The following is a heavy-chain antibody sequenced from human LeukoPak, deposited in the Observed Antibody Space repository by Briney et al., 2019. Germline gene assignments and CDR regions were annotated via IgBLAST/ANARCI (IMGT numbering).Heavy chain of an antibody. J-gene: IGHJ6*03. CDR1: GGSISSYY. CDR3: ARQMDTAMVTGHYYYYMDV. Sequence: SGTLSLTCTVSGGSISSYYWSWIRQPPGKGLEWIGYIYYSGGTNYNPSLKSRVTISVDTSKNQFSLKLSSVTAADTAVYYCARQMDTAMVTGHYYYYMDVWGKGTTVTVSS. D-gene: IGHD5-18*01. V-gene: IGHV4-59*08. CDR2: IYYSGGT.